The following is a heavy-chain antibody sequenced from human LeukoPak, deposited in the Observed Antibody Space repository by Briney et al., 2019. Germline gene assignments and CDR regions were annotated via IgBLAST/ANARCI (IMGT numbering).Heavy chain of an antibody. Sequence: SETLSLTCTVSGGSISSSSYYWGWIRQPPGKGLEWIGSIYYSGSTYYNPSLKSRVTISVDTSKNQFSLKLSSVTAADTAVYYCACSPYIAEVPYYFDYWGQGTLVTVS. CDR1: GGSISSSSYY. D-gene: IGHD6-13*01. J-gene: IGHJ4*02. CDR2: IYYSGST. V-gene: IGHV4-39*01. CDR3: ACSPYIAEVPYYFDY.